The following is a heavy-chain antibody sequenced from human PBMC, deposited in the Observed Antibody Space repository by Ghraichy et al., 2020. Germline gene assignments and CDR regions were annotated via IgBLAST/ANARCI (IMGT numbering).Heavy chain of an antibody. D-gene: IGHD3/OR15-3a*01. CDR1: GFTFSSSG. CDR2: IWYDGRNK. Sequence: GGSLRLSCAASGFTFSSSGMHWVRQAPGKGLEWVAVIWYDGRNKYYADSVKGRFTISRDNSKNTLYLQMNSLRAEDTAVYYCARGAYFGPQGYYYYMDVWGKGTTVTVSS. V-gene: IGHV3-33*01. CDR3: ARGAYFGPQGYYYYMDV. J-gene: IGHJ6*03.